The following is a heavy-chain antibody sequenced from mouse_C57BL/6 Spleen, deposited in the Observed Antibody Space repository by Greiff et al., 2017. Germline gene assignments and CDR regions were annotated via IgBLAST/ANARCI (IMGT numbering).Heavy chain of an antibody. CDR1: GFTFSDYG. Sequence: EVHLVESGGGLVKPGGSLKLSCAASGFTFSDYGMHWVRQAPEKGLEWVAYISSGSSTIYYADTVKGRFTISRDNAKNTLFLQMTSLRSEDTAMYYCARDGYYEEGNWYFDVWGTGTTVTVSS. D-gene: IGHD2-3*01. CDR3: ARDGYYEEGNWYFDV. CDR2: ISSGSSTI. J-gene: IGHJ1*03. V-gene: IGHV5-17*01.